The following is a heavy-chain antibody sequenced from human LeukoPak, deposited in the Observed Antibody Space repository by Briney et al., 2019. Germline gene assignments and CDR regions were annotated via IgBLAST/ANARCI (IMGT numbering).Heavy chain of an antibody. D-gene: IGHD3-16*02. CDR2: IYYSGST. Sequence: SETLSLTCTVSGGSISSYYWSWIRQPPGKGLEWIGYIYYSGSTNYNPSLKSRVTISVDTSKNQFSLKLSSVTAADTAVYYCARCRRGDYVWGSYRPSLNNWFDPWGQGTLVTVSS. CDR3: ARCRRGDYVWGSYRPSLNNWFDP. V-gene: IGHV4-59*12. J-gene: IGHJ5*02. CDR1: GGSISSYY.